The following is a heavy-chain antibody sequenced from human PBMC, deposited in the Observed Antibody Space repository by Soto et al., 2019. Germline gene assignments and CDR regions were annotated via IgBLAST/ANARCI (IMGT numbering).Heavy chain of an antibody. CDR1: GFTCSDFG. V-gene: IGHV3-30*18. J-gene: IGHJ4*01. CDR3: PKAPTYVSCYDNTGYSSAVH. D-gene: IGHD2-2*01. CDR2: ISHDGSKR. Sequence: GGSLRLSCEVSGFTCSDFGLDWVRQAPGKGLEWVAIISHDGSKRFYADSVKGRFTISRDNSKNTLYLQMSSLRPEDTALYYYPKAPTYVSCYDNTGYSSAVHCGHGTLVP.